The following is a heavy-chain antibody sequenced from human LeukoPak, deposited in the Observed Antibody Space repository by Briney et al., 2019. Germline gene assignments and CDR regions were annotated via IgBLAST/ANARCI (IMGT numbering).Heavy chain of an antibody. Sequence: PGGSLRLSCAASGFTFSSYAMSWVRQARGKGLEWVSAISGSGGSTYYADSVKGRFTISRDNSKNTLYMQMNSLRAEDTAVYYCAKDLLFKWDYGDYGPTFDIRGQGTMVTVSS. J-gene: IGHJ3*02. CDR2: ISGSGGST. V-gene: IGHV3-23*01. D-gene: IGHD4-17*01. CDR3: AKDLLFKWDYGDYGPTFDI. CDR1: GFTFSSYA.